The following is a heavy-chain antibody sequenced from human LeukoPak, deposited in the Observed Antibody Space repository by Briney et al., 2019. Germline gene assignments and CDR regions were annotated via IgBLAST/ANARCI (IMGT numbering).Heavy chain of an antibody. D-gene: IGHD6-19*01. CDR3: AKAGPYYLDY. CDR1: GFTFSAYA. Sequence: GGSLRLSCEASGFTFSAYAMTWVRQAPGKGLEWVSSIGSDNKPHYSESVKGRFAISRDNSKNTLYLQMNSLRAEDTAVYYCAKAGPYYLDYWGQGTLVTVSS. CDR2: IGSDNKP. J-gene: IGHJ4*02. V-gene: IGHV3-23*05.